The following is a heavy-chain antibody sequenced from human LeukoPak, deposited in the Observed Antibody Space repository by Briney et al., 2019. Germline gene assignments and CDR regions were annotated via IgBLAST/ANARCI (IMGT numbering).Heavy chain of an antibody. Sequence: ASVTVSCKASGYTFNNHDINWVRQATGQGLQWVGRMNPNSGNAAYAQNLQGRVTMTWDSSTNTAYLEGAALRSDDTAVYCCAKSSGDYFFDYWGQGTLVTVSS. CDR3: AKSSGDYFFDY. V-gene: IGHV1-8*01. J-gene: IGHJ4*02. CDR2: MNPNSGNA. D-gene: IGHD3-10*01. CDR1: GYTFNNHD.